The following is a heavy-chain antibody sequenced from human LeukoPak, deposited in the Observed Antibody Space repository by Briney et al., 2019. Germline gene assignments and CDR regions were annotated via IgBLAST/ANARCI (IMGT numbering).Heavy chain of an antibody. CDR2: IKQDGGER. D-gene: IGHD1-20*01. Sequence: ETLSLTCAVYGGSFSGYYWSWIRQPPGKGLEWVANIKQDGGERYYADSVKGRFTISRDNAKNSLFLQMNSLKVEDTGVYFCARAGSNWNYVYWGQGTLVTVSS. CDR3: ARAGSNWNYVY. CDR1: GGSFSGYY. V-gene: IGHV3-7*01. J-gene: IGHJ4*02.